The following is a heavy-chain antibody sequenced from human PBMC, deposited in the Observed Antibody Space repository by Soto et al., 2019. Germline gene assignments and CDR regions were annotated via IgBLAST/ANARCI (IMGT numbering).Heavy chain of an antibody. V-gene: IGHV3-23*01. J-gene: IGHJ5*02. CDR1: GFTFSSYA. CDR2: ISSSGGST. Sequence: PGGSLRLSCAASGFTFSSYAMSWVRQAPGKGLEWVSAISSSGGSTYYADSVKGRFTISRDNSKNTLYLQMNSLRAEDTAAYYCARVLNIAAAGPKWFDPWGQGTLVTVSS. D-gene: IGHD6-13*01. CDR3: ARVLNIAAAGPKWFDP.